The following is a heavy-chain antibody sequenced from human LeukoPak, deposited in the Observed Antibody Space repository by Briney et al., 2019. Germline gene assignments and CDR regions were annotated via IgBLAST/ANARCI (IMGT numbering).Heavy chain of an antibody. V-gene: IGHV3-21*01. CDR1: GFSFNSYG. Sequence: GGSLRLSCAASGFSFNSYGMSWVRQAPGKGLEWVSSISRSSIYKYYADSVKGRFTISRDNAKNSLFLQMNSLRAEDTAVYFCARGRYDSSGYYALFDYWGQGTLVTVSS. D-gene: IGHD3-22*01. CDR2: ISRSSIYK. CDR3: ARGRYDSSGYYALFDY. J-gene: IGHJ4*02.